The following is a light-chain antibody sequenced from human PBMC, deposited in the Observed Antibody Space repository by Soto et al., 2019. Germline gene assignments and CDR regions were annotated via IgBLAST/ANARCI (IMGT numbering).Light chain of an antibody. J-gene: IGKJ5*01. CDR2: DAS. CDR1: QSVSSY. V-gene: IGKV3-11*01. CDR3: QQRSHWPPT. Sequence: EIVLTQSPATLSLSPGERATLSCRASQSVSSYLAWYQQKTGQAPRLLIYDASHRATGIPARFSGSGSGTDFTVTISILEPEDFAVYYCQQRSHWPPTFGQGTRLEIK.